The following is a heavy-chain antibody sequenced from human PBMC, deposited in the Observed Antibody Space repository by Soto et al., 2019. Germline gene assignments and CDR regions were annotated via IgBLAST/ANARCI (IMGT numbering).Heavy chain of an antibody. J-gene: IGHJ4*02. CDR1: GGSISSGYYY. Sequence: SETLSLTCTVSGGSISSGYYYWSWIRQPPGKGLEWIGYIYYSGSTYYNPSLKSRVTISVDTSKNQFSLKLSSVTAADTAVYYCARQYYYDSSGYYDVDYWGQGSLVTVSS. V-gene: IGHV4-30-4*01. CDR3: ARQYYYDSSGYYDVDY. CDR2: IYYSGST. D-gene: IGHD3-22*01.